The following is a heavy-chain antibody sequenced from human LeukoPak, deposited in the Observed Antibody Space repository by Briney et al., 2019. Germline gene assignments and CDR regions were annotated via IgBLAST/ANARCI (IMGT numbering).Heavy chain of an antibody. CDR2: ISDSGGRI. J-gene: IGHJ4*02. V-gene: IGHV3-23*01. D-gene: IGHD3-9*01. CDR3: ANGPHYNILTGFYKVRSHLDY. CDR1: GFTFNSYA. Sequence: GGSLRLSCAASGFTFNSYAMTWVRQAPGKGLEWVSLISDSGGRIYYADSVKGRFTISRDNSKNTLYLQMNSLRAEDTAMYYCANGPHYNILTGFYKVRSHLDYWGQGTLVTVSS.